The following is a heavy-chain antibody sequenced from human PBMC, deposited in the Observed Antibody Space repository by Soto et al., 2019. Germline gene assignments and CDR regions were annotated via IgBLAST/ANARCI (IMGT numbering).Heavy chain of an antibody. CDR1: GGSFSGYY. D-gene: IGHD3-3*01. J-gene: IGHJ6*02. CDR3: AIELRFLEWLSGYCMDV. Sequence: QVQLQQWGAGLLKPSETLSLTCAVYGGSFSGYYWSWIRQPPGKGLEWIGEINHSGSTNYSPSLKGRVIISVDMSKHQFSLTLSSVTAADTAVDYCAIELRFLEWLSGYCMDVWGQGTTVTVSS. CDR2: INHSGST. V-gene: IGHV4-34*01.